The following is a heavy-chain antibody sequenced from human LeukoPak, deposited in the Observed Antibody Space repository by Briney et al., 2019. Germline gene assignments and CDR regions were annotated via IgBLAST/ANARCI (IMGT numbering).Heavy chain of an antibody. CDR1: GGSISSYC. Sequence: LSLTCTVSGGSISSYCWIWVRQAPGKGLEWVSGISGSGGSTYYADSVKGRFTISRDNSKNTLYLQMNSLRAEDTALYYCAKDLGPYNSGFGDFDYWGQGTLVTVSS. V-gene: IGHV3-23*01. J-gene: IGHJ4*02. CDR3: AKDLGPYNSGFGDFDY. D-gene: IGHD3-16*01. CDR2: ISGSGGST.